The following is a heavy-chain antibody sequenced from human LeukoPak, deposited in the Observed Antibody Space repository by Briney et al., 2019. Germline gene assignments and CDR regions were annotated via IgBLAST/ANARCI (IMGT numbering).Heavy chain of an antibody. V-gene: IGHV3-74*01. J-gene: IGHJ4*02. D-gene: IGHD3-22*01. CDR1: GFTFSSYW. Sequence: GGSLRLSCAASGFTFSSYWMHWVRQAPGKGLVWVSRINSDGSSTTYADSVKGRFTISRDNAKNTLYLQMNSLGAEDTAMYYCVRQYSHDSSGYYPWDYWGQGTLVTVSS. CDR3: VRQYSHDSSGYYPWDY. CDR2: INSDGSST.